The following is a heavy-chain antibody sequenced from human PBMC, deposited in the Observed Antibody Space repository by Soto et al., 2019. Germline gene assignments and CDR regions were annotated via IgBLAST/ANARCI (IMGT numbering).Heavy chain of an antibody. CDR3: ARDLVGVVATIGSSYGMDV. CDR2: INPNSGGT. J-gene: IGHJ6*02. Sequence: ASVKVSCKASGYTFTGYYMHWVRQAPGQGLEWMGWINPNSGGTNYAQKFQGRVTMTRDTSISTAYMELSRLRSDDTAVYYCARDLVGVVATIGSSYGMDVWGQGTTVTVSS. V-gene: IGHV1-2*02. CDR1: GYTFTGYY. D-gene: IGHD5-12*01.